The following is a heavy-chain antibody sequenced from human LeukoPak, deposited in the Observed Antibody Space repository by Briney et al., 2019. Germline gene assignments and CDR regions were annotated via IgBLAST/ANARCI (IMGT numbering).Heavy chain of an antibody. CDR1: GFTLSSYG. CDR3: ARDGEYSYGYGFDY. Sequence: GGSLRLSCAPYGFTLSSYGMHWVRQPPGKGLEWVAVISYDGSNKYYADSVKGRFTISRDNSKNTVYLQMNSLRPEETAVYYCARDGEYSYGYGFDYWGQGTLVTVSS. D-gene: IGHD5-18*01. CDR2: ISYDGSNK. J-gene: IGHJ4*02. V-gene: IGHV3-30*03.